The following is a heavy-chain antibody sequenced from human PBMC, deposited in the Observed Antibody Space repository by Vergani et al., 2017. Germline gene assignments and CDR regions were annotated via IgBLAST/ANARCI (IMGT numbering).Heavy chain of an antibody. Sequence: EVQLVESGGGLVQPGGSLRLSCAASGFTFSSYSMNWVRQAPGKGLEWVSYISSSSSTIYYADSVKGRFTISRDNAKNSLYLQMNSLRAEDTAVYYCARELGLMIRAMRPFDYWGQGTLVTVSS. V-gene: IGHV3-48*01. CDR2: ISSSSSTI. CDR3: ARELGLMIRAMRPFDY. J-gene: IGHJ4*02. D-gene: IGHD3-10*01. CDR1: GFTFSSYS.